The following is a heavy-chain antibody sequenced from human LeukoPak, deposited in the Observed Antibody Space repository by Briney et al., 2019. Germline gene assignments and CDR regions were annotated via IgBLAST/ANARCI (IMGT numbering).Heavy chain of an antibody. CDR3: AKWGDYDVLTGYYVPDY. V-gene: IGHV3-23*01. CDR1: GFTFSNYA. D-gene: IGHD3-9*01. Sequence: GASLRLSCAAAGFTFSNYAMSWVRQAPGKGLEWVSAILGSGGSTYYADSVKGRFTVSRDNSKSTLYLQMNSLRAEDTALYYCAKWGDYDVLTGYYVPDYWGQGTLVTVSS. CDR2: ILGSGGST. J-gene: IGHJ4*02.